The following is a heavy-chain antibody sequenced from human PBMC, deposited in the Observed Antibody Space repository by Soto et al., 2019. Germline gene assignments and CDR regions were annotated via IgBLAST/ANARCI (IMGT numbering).Heavy chain of an antibody. V-gene: IGHV3-30-3*01. CDR2: VSFDGSNS. D-gene: IGHD2-2*01. Sequence: QVQLVESGGGVVQPGRSLRLSCAASGFTFSNYAMHWVRQAPGKGLDWVAVVSFDGSNSYYADSVKGRFTISRDNSKNTLFQQMNSLRPEDTAVYFCARPIVPAIQNHPYYYYGLDVWGQGTTVTVSS. J-gene: IGHJ6*02. CDR3: ARPIVPAIQNHPYYYYGLDV. CDR1: GFTFSNYA.